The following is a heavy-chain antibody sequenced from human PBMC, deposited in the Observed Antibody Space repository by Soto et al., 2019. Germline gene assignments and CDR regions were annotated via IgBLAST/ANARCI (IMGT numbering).Heavy chain of an antibody. CDR3: VRDFR. CDR2: INGDGSST. Sequence: EVQLVESGGGLVQPGGSLSLSCAASGFPFSNSWMSWVRQAPGKGLVWVSRINGDGSSTNYADSVKGPFTISRDNAMKTLHLQMNSLRVEVTAVYYCVRDFRWGQGTLVTVSS. CDR1: GFPFSNSW. J-gene: IGHJ4*02. V-gene: IGHV3-74*01.